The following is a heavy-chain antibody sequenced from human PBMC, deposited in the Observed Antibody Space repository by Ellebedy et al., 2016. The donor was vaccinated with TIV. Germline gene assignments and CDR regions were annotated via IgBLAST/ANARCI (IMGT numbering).Heavy chain of an antibody. V-gene: IGHV3-30-3*01. Sequence: GGSLRLSXAASGFTFSNYAMHWVRQAPGKGLEWVAVISYDGSNKYYADSVKGRFTISRDNSKSTLYLQMNSLRTEDTAVYYCARVVVARPNWGQGTLVTVSS. J-gene: IGHJ4*02. CDR2: ISYDGSNK. CDR1: GFTFSNYA. CDR3: ARVVVARPN. D-gene: IGHD2-15*01.